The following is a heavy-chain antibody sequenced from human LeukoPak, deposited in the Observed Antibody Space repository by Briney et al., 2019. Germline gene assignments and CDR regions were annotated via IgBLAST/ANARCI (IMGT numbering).Heavy chain of an antibody. J-gene: IGHJ4*02. CDR3: ARARYYYDSSGYYHPGY. D-gene: IGHD3-22*01. Sequence: ASVKVSCKTSGYTFTGYYIHWVRQAPGQGLEWMGRINPASGGTNYAQKFEGRVTMTRDTSISTAYMELSRLRSDDTAVYYCARARYYYDSSGYYHPGYWGQGTLVTVSS. CDR1: GYTFTGYY. CDR2: INPASGGT. V-gene: IGHV1-2*06.